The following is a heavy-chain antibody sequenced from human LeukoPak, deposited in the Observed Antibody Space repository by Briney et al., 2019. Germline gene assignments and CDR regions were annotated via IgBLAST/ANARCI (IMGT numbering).Heavy chain of an antibody. V-gene: IGHV1-3*03. D-gene: IGHD3-22*01. J-gene: IGHJ4*02. Sequence: GASVKVSCKTSGYTFTNYVIHWVRQAPGQRLEWMGRINGGNGNTKYSQEFQGRVTIIRDTSANTAYMELSSLRSEDMVVYYCARNYYESSGYFDYWGQGTLVTVSS. CDR2: INGGNGNT. CDR1: GYTFTNYV. CDR3: ARNYYESSGYFDY.